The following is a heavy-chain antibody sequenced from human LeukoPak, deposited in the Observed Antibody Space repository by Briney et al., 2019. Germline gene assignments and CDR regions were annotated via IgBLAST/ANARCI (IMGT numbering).Heavy chain of an antibody. D-gene: IGHD6-19*01. CDR2: ISYDGSNK. J-gene: IGHJ4*02. Sequence: GSLRLSCAASGFTFSSYAMHWVRQAPGKGLEWVAVISYDGSNKYYADSVKGRFTISRDGSKNTLYLQMNSLRAEDTAVYYCASSQGGIAVAGIDYWGQGTLVTVSS. V-gene: IGHV3-30-3*01. CDR3: ASSQGGIAVAGIDY. CDR1: GFTFSSYA.